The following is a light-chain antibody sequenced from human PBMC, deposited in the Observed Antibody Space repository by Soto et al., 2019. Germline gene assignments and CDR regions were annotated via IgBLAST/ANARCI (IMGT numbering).Light chain of an antibody. CDR2: GAS. J-gene: IGKJ2*01. CDR1: QSVSSSY. Sequence: EIVLTQSPGTLSLSPGERATLSCRASQSVSSSYLAWYQQKPGQAPRLLIYGASSMATGIPDRFSGSGSGTDFTLTISRLEPEDFAVYYCQQYGSSPYTFGQGNKLEIK. V-gene: IGKV3-20*01. CDR3: QQYGSSPYT.